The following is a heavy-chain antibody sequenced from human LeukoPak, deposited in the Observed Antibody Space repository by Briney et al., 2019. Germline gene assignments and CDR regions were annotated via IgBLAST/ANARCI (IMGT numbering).Heavy chain of an antibody. CDR3: ASDMITFGGVIPSDY. J-gene: IGHJ4*02. CDR1: GYTFTGYY. CDR2: INPNSGGT. D-gene: IGHD3-16*02. Sequence: ASVKVSCKASGYTFTGYYMHWVRQAPGQGLEWMGWINPNSGGTNYAQKFQGRVTMTRDTSISTAYMELSRLRSDDTAVYYCASDMITFGGVIPSDYWGQGTLVTVSS. V-gene: IGHV1-2*02.